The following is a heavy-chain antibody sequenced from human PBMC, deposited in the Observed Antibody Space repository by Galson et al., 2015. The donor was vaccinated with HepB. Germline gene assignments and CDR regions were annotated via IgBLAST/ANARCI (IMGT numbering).Heavy chain of an antibody. D-gene: IGHD3-22*01. Sequence: SLRLSCAASGFTVSSNYMSWVRQAQGKGLEWVSVIYSGGSTYYADSVKGRFTIPRDNSKNTLYLQMNSLRAEDTAVYYCASAYYYDSSGCYYGYFQHWGQGTLVTVSS. CDR2: IYSGGST. CDR3: ASAYYYDSSGCYYGYFQH. V-gene: IGHV3-66*01. J-gene: IGHJ1*01. CDR1: GFTVSSNY.